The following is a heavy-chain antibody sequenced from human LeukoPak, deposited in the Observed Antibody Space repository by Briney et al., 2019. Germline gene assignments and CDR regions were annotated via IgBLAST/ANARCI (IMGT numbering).Heavy chain of an antibody. V-gene: IGHV3-7*02. CDR1: GFTFSDFW. D-gene: IGHD2-21*01. CDR2: IKQDGSEK. CDR3: ASHRGTY. J-gene: IGHJ4*02. Sequence: GGSLRLSCAASGFTFSDFWMSWVRQAPGKGLEWVANIKQDGSEKYYVDSVKGRFTISRDNAKNSLYLQMSTLRAEDTAVYYCASHRGTYWGQGTLVTVSS.